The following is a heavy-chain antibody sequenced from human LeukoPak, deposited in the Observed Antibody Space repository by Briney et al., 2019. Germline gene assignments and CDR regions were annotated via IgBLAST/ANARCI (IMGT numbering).Heavy chain of an antibody. V-gene: IGHV3-74*01. CDR2: ISPDGRTT. CDR1: GFTFNTYA. D-gene: IGHD4-23*01. J-gene: IGHJ4*02. CDR3: VGGTSADY. Sequence: PGGSLRLSCAVSGFTFNTYAMHWVRQAPGKGLVWVSRISPDGRTTAYADSVKGRFTASRDNAKNTLFLQMNSLRPEDTSLYYCVGGTSADYWGQGTLVTVSS.